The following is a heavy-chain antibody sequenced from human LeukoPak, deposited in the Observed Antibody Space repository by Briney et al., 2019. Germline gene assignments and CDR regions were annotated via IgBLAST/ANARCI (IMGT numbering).Heavy chain of an antibody. Sequence: SETLSLTCTVSGGSISSYYWSWIRQPPGKGLEWIGYIYYSGSTNYNPSLKSRVTISVDTSKNQFSLKLSSVTAADTAVYYCARGGLLVVPDYYYYYGMDVWGQGTTVTVSS. CDR3: ARGGLLVVPDYYYYYGMDV. CDR1: GGSISSYY. D-gene: IGHD2-2*01. CDR2: IYYSGST. J-gene: IGHJ6*02. V-gene: IGHV4-59*01.